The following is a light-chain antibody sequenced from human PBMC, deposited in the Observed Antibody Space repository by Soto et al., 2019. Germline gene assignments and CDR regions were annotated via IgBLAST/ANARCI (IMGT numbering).Light chain of an antibody. CDR1: SSDVGGYNY. Sequence: QSALTQPASVSGSPGQSITISCTGTSSDVGGYNYVSWYQQHPGIAPKLMIYDVSNRPSGVSNRFSGSKSGNTASLTISGLQAEDEADYYCSSYTRSSFYVFGTGTKVTVL. CDR3: SSYTRSSFYV. V-gene: IGLV2-14*01. J-gene: IGLJ1*01. CDR2: DVS.